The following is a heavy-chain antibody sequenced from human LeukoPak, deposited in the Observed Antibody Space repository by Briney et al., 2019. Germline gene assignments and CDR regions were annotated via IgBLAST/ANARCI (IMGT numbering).Heavy chain of an antibody. CDR1: GGSISSGSYS. J-gene: IGHJ4*02. CDR2: IYHSGST. V-gene: IGHV4-30-2*01. CDR3: ARAHYFDY. Sequence: PSQTLSLTCAVSGGSISSGSYSWSWIRQPPGKGLEWIGYIYHSGSTYYNPSLKSRVTISVDRSKNQFSLNLSSVTAADTAVYYCARAHYFDYWGQGTLVTVSS.